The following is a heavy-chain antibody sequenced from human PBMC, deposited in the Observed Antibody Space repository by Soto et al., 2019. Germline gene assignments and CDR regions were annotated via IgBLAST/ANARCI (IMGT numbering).Heavy chain of an antibody. J-gene: IGHJ4*02. V-gene: IGHV4-30-4*01. CDR1: GASITSGDYF. CDR3: AREKGYISGPKNFDY. Sequence: SETLSLTCTVSGASITSGDYFWSWIRQSPGKGLEWIGYIYDSGSSYYNPSLKSRVTMSVDTPKNQFSLKVTSVTAADTAVYYCAREKGYISGPKNFDYWGQGTLVTVSS. D-gene: IGHD5-12*01. CDR2: IYDSGSS.